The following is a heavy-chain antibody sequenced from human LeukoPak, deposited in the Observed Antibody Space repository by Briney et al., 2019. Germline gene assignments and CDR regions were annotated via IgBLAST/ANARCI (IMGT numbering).Heavy chain of an antibody. J-gene: IGHJ4*02. D-gene: IGHD2-2*01. Sequence: ASVKVTCKASGYTFTGYYMHWVRQAPGQGLEWMGWINPNSGGTNYAQKFQGRVTMTRDTSISTAYTELSRLRSDDTAVYYCARGNCSSTSCFFDYWGQGTLVTVSS. V-gene: IGHV1-2*02. CDR1: GYTFTGYY. CDR3: ARGNCSSTSCFFDY. CDR2: INPNSGGT.